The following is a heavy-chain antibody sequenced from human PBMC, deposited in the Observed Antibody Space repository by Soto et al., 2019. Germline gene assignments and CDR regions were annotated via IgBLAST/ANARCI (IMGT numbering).Heavy chain of an antibody. J-gene: IGHJ3*02. CDR3: ARECTSCYARAFDI. Sequence: GGSLRLSCAASGFTFSSYSMNWVRQAPGKGLEWVSYISSSSSTIYYADSGKGRFTISRDNAKNSLYLQMNSLRAEDTAVYYCARECTSCYARAFDIWGQGTMVTVSS. CDR2: ISSSSSTI. CDR1: GFTFSSYS. V-gene: IGHV3-48*01. D-gene: IGHD2-2*01.